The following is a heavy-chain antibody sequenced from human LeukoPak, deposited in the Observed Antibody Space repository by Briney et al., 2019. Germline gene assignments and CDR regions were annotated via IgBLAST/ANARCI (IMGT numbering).Heavy chain of an antibody. D-gene: IGHD2-21*01. CDR3: ARDLSTYGPDY. CDR2: IIPIFGTA. CDR1: GGTFSSYA. V-gene: IGHV1-69*05. Sequence: SVRVSCKASGGTFSSYAISWVRQAPGQGLEWMGRIIPIFGTANYAQKFQGRVTITTDESTSTAYTELSSLRSEDTAVYYCARDLSTYGPDYWGQGTLVTVSS. J-gene: IGHJ4*02.